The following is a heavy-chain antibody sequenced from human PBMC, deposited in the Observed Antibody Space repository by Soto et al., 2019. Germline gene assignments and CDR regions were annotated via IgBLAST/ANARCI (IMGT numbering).Heavy chain of an antibody. CDR1: GGSISSGDYY. CDR3: ATAVYCRSAGFSNWFDP. CDR2: IYYSGST. J-gene: IGHJ5*02. Sequence: PSETLSLTCTVSGGSISSGDYYWSWIRQPPGKGLEWIGYIYYSGSTYYNPSLESRVIISLDTSENQFSLKLTSVSAADTAVYYCATAVYCRSAGFSNWFDPWGQGTPVTVSS. V-gene: IGHV4-30-4*01. D-gene: IGHD2-2*01.